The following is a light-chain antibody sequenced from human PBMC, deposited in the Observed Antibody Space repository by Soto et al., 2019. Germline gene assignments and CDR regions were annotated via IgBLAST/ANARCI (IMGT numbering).Light chain of an antibody. J-gene: IGLJ1*01. CDR2: DVS. V-gene: IGLV2-14*03. CDR3: CSYTSGSTLYV. Sequence: QSVLTQPASVSGSPGQSITISCTGTGSDVGAYNYVSWYQHHPGKAPQLMIYDVSRRPSGVSNRFSGSKSGDTASLTISGLQADDEADYYCCSYTSGSTLYVFGTGTKLTVL. CDR1: GSDVGAYNY.